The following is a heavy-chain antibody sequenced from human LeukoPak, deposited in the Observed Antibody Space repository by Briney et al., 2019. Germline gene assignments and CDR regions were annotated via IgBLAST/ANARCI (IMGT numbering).Heavy chain of an antibody. CDR1: GFTFSSYW. V-gene: IGHV3-7*01. D-gene: IGHD4-17*01. J-gene: IGHJ4*02. Sequence: GGSLRLSCTASGFTFSSYWMSSVRQAPGKGLEWVANIKQDGGEKYYVDSVKGRFTISRDNAKNSLYLQMNSLRAEDTAVYYCARLGARQVLDYWGQGTLVTVSS. CDR3: ARLGARQVLDY. CDR2: IKQDGGEK.